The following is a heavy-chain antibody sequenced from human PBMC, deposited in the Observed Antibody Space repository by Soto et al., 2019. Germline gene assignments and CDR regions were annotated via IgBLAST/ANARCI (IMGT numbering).Heavy chain of an antibody. J-gene: IGHJ6*02. V-gene: IGHV4-59*12. CDR1: GGTISSYY. CDR2: IYSRGTT. CDR3: ATGRISRGLDV. Sequence: SETLSLTXSVSGGTISSYYWSWIRQPPGKGLEWIGYIYSRGTTSYNTSLKSRATILVDTSKNQFSLRLTSVTATDTAVYYCATGRISRGLDVWGQGTTVTVSS. D-gene: IGHD6-25*01.